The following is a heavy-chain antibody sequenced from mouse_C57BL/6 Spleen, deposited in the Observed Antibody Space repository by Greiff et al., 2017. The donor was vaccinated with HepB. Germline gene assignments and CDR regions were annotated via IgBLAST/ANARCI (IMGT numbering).Heavy chain of an antibody. CDR2: ISYDGSN. D-gene: IGHD3-2*02. CDR3: ARDQLRLREAWFAY. V-gene: IGHV3-6*01. J-gene: IGHJ3*01. CDR1: GYSITSGYY. Sequence: EVQLVESGPGLVKPSQSLSLTCSVTGYSITSGYYWNWIRQFPGNKLEWMGYISYDGSNNYNPSLKNRISITRDTSKNQFFLKLNSVTTEDTATYYCARDQLRLREAWFAYWGQGTLVTVSA.